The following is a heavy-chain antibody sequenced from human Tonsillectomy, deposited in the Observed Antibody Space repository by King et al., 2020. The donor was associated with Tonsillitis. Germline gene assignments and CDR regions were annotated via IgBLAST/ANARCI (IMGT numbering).Heavy chain of an antibody. J-gene: IGHJ5*02. V-gene: IGHV4-38-2*02. Sequence: QLQESGLGLVKPSETLSLTCTVSFYSITSGHYWGWIRQPPGKGLEWIGSVFHSGSTYYSPSLKSRVTISADTSKNQFSLRLSSVTAADTAIYYCARDIAADGPRWFDPWGQGTLVTVSS. D-gene: IGHD6-13*01. CDR2: VFHSGST. CDR1: FYSITSGHY. CDR3: ARDIAADGPRWFDP.